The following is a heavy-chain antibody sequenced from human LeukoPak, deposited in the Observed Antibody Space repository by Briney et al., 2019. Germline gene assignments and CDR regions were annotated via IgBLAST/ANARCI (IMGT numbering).Heavy chain of an antibody. Sequence: ASVKVSCKASGYTFTSYDINWVRQATGQGLEWMGWMNPNSGNTGYAQKFQGRVTMTRNTSISTAYMGLSSLRSEDTAVYYCARGVAAARSPVDYWGQGTLVTVSS. D-gene: IGHD6-13*01. CDR3: ARGVAAARSPVDY. CDR1: GYTFTSYD. V-gene: IGHV1-8*01. CDR2: MNPNSGNT. J-gene: IGHJ4*02.